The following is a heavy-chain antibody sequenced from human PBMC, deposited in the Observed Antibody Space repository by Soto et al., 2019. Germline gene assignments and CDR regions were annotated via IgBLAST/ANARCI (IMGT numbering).Heavy chain of an antibody. CDR3: ARDPPRWFGELLDDS. Sequence: QVQLVESGGGVVQPGRSLRLSCAASGFTFSSYGMHWVRQAPGKGLEWVAVIWYDGSNKYYADSVKGRFTISRDNSKNTLYLQMNSLRAEDTAVYYCARDPPRWFGELLDDSWGQGTLVTVSS. CDR1: GFTFSSYG. V-gene: IGHV3-33*01. D-gene: IGHD3-10*01. CDR2: IWYDGSNK. J-gene: IGHJ4*02.